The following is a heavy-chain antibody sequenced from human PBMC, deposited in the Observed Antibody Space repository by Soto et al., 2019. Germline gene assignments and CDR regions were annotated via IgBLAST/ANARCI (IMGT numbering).Heavy chain of an antibody. CDR2: IYPGDSDT. V-gene: IGHV5-51*01. Sequence: PGESLKISCKGSGYSFTNYWIGWVRQMPGKGLEWMGIIYPGDSDTRYSPSFQGQVTISADKSISTAYLQWSSLKASDTAIYYCASYSGYDGYYYYGMDVWGQGTTVTVSS. D-gene: IGHD5-12*01. CDR3: ASYSGYDGYYYYGMDV. CDR1: GYSFTNYW. J-gene: IGHJ6*02.